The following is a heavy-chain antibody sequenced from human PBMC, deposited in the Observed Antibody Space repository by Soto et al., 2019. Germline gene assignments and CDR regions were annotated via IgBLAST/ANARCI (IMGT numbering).Heavy chain of an antibody. CDR3: ASGWPRGGFDS. J-gene: IGHJ4*02. CDR1: GGTFSSYA. Sequence: QVQLVQSGAEVKKPGSSVKVSCKASGGTFSSYAISWVRQAPGQGLEWMGGIIPIFGTANYAKKFQGRVTITADESTSPAYMELSSMRSEDTAVYYCASGWPRGGFDSCGQGTLVTVSS. D-gene: IGHD2-15*01. V-gene: IGHV1-69*12. CDR2: IIPIFGTA.